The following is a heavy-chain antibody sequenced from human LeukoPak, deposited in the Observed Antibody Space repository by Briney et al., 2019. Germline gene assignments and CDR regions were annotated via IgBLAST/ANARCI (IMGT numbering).Heavy chain of an antibody. Sequence: NPSETLSLTCTVSGGSISSVGYYWSWIRQHPGKGLEWVGFIYYSGITDYNPSLKSRLTISVDTSKNQFFLKLSSVTAADTAVYYCARDGAGFDGSGSYFGYWGQGTLVTVSS. CDR3: ARDGAGFDGSGSYFGY. D-gene: IGHD3-10*01. J-gene: IGHJ4*02. V-gene: IGHV4-31*03. CDR2: IYYSGIT. CDR1: GGSISSVGYY.